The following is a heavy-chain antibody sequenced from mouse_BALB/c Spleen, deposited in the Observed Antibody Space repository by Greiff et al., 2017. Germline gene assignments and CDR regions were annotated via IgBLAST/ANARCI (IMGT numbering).Heavy chain of an antibody. D-gene: IGHD4-1*01. V-gene: IGHV5-9-4*01. CDR2: ISSGGSYT. J-gene: IGHJ3*01. CDR3: ARGAPLGRGFAY. Sequence: EVQGVESGGGLVKPGGSLKLSCAASGFTFSSYAMSWVRQSPEKRLEWVAEISSGGSYTYYPDTVTGRFTISRDNAKNTLYLEMSSLRSEDTAMYYCARGAPLGRGFAYWGQGTLVTVSA. CDR1: GFTFSSYA.